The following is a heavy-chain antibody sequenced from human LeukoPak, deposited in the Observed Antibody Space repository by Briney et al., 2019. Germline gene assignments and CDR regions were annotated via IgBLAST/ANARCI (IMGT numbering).Heavy chain of an antibody. D-gene: IGHD5-12*01. J-gene: IGHJ4*02. CDR1: GFTFSSYG. CDR3: AKDPPWIKALDY. Sequence: GGSLRLSCAASGFTFSSYGMHWVRQAPGKGLEWVAFIRYDGSNKYYADSVKGRFTISGDNSKNTLYLQMNSLRAEDTAVYYCAKDPPWIKALDYWGQGTLVTVSS. V-gene: IGHV3-30*02. CDR2: IRYDGSNK.